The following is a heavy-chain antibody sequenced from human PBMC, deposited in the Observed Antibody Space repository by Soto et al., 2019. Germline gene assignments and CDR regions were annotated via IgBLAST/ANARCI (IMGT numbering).Heavy chain of an antibody. Sequence: ASVKVSCKASGYTFTGYYMHWVRQAPGQGLEWMGWINPNSGGTNYAQKFQGWVTMTRDTSISTAYMELSRLRSDDTAVYYCARDCISTSCYHYYGMDVWGQGTTVTVSS. CDR2: INPNSGGT. V-gene: IGHV1-2*04. D-gene: IGHD2-2*01. CDR3: ARDCISTSCYHYYGMDV. CDR1: GYTFTGYY. J-gene: IGHJ6*02.